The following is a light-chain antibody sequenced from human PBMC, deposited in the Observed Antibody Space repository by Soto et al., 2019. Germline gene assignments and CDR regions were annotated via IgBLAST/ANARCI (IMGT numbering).Light chain of an antibody. J-gene: IGKJ1*01. CDR2: DAS. CDR3: QQYNTYSPWT. V-gene: IGKV1-5*01. CDR1: QSISSS. Sequence: DIQITQSPSTLSASVGDRFTITCRASQSISSSLAWYQQKPGKAPKLLIYDASSLESGVPSRFSGSGSGTEFTLTISSLQPDDFATYYCQQYNTYSPWTVGQGTKVEIK.